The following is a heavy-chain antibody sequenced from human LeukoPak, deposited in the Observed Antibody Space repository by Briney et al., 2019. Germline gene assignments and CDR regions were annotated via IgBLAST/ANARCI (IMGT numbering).Heavy chain of an antibody. D-gene: IGHD6-19*01. CDR3: ARGSTQYSSGWCGLDY. CDR2: VNSDGSST. Sequence: PGGSLRLSCAASGFTFSSYWMHWVRQAPGKGLVWVSRVNSDGSSTTYADSVKGRFTISRDNAKNTLYLQMNSLRAEDTAVYYCARGSTQYSSGWCGLDYWGQGTLVTVSS. J-gene: IGHJ4*02. V-gene: IGHV3-74*01. CDR1: GFTFSSYW.